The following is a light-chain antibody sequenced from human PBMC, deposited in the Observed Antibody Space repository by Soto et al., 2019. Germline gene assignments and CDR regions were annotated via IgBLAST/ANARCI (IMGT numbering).Light chain of an antibody. V-gene: IGKV3-20*01. CDR3: PQYGRWM. J-gene: IGKJ1*01. Sequence: ESVLTQSPGTLSVSPGERATLSCRASQSISSNHLAWYQQKPGQAPRLLIYGTSSRATGIPDRFSGSGSETDFTFTISRLVPEGAALYYGPQYGRWMFGPVTKVDLK. CDR1: QSISSNH. CDR2: GTS.